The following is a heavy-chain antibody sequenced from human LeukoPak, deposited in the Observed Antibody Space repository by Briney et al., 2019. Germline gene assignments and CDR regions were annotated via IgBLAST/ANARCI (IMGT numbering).Heavy chain of an antibody. CDR1: GFTFSTYA. J-gene: IGHJ5*02. CDR2: INNSGGST. CDR3: AKAYGSGSYYNTNWFDP. D-gene: IGHD3-10*01. V-gene: IGHV3-23*01. Sequence: GGSLRLSCAASGFTFSTYAMSWVRRAPGQGLEWVSSINNSGGSTYYADSVKGRFTISRDNSKNTLYLQMSSLRAEDTAPYYCAKAYGSGSYYNTNWFDPWGQGTLVTVSS.